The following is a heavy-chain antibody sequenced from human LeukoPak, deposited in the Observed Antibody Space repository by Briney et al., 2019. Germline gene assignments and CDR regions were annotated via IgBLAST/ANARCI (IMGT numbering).Heavy chain of an antibody. J-gene: IGHJ3*02. CDR3: ARFAVLYDILTGYYNKAFDI. CDR1: GYTFTSYD. Sequence: ASPKVSCKASGYTFTSYDINWVRQATGQGLEWMGWMNPNSGNTGYAQKFQGRVTMTRNTSISTAYMELSSLRSEDTAVYYCARFAVLYDILTGYYNKAFDIWGQGTMVTVSS. V-gene: IGHV1-8*01. CDR2: MNPNSGNT. D-gene: IGHD3-9*01.